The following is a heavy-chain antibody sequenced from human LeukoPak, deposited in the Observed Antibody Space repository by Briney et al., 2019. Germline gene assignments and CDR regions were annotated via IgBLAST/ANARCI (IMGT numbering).Heavy chain of an antibody. Sequence: ASVNVSCKASGYTFTTYAMNWVRQAPGQGLEWMGWINTNTGTPTYAQGFTGRFVFSLDTSVSTAYLQISSLKAEDTAMYYCAREVGSSSWYYFDYWGQGTLVTVSS. D-gene: IGHD6-13*01. J-gene: IGHJ4*02. CDR1: GYTFTTYA. V-gene: IGHV7-4-1*02. CDR2: INTNTGTP. CDR3: AREVGSSSWYYFDY.